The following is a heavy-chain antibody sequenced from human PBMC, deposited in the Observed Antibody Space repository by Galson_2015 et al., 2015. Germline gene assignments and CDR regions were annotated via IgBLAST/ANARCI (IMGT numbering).Heavy chain of an antibody. J-gene: IGHJ4*02. CDR2: TYYRSKWGN. CDR1: GDSVSERAAS. Sequence: CAISGDSVSERAASWNWNRQSPSRGLEGLGRTYYRSKWGNDYAVSVKRRITINPDTSKNLLSLQVSSVTPEGTAVYYCVRDIGWGFDYWGQGTLVTVSS. CDR3: VRDIGWGFDY. D-gene: IGHD1-26*01. V-gene: IGHV6-1*01.